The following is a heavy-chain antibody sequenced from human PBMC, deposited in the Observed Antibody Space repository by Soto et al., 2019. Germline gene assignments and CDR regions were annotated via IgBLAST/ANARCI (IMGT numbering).Heavy chain of an antibody. CDR2: ISYDGSNK. V-gene: IGHV3-30-3*01. CDR3: ARSIAAAGTGWFDP. CDR1: GFTFSSYA. Sequence: VGSLRLSCAASGFTFSSYAMHWVRQAPGKGLEWVAVISYDGSNKYYADSVKGRFTISRDNSKNTLYLQMNSLRAEDTAVYYCARSIAAAGTGWFDPWGQGTLVTVSS. J-gene: IGHJ5*02. D-gene: IGHD6-13*01.